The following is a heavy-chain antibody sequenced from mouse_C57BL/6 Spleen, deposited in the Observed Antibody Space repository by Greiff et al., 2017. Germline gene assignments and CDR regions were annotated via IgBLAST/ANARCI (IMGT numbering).Heavy chain of an antibody. CDR2: IHPNSGST. J-gene: IGHJ2*01. CDR3: AIGGTSNFDY. Sequence: VQLQQSGAELVKPGASVKLSCKASGYTFTSYWMHWVNQRPGQGLEWIGIIHPNSGSTNYNEKFKSKATLTVDKSYSPAYMQLSRLTSEDSAVYYGAIGGTSNFDYWGQGTTLAVSS. CDR1: GYTFTSYW. V-gene: IGHV1-64*01. D-gene: IGHD3-3*01.